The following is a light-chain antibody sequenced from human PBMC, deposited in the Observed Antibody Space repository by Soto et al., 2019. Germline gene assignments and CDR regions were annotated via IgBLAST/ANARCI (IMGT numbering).Light chain of an antibody. J-gene: IGKJ3*01. CDR2: EAS. V-gene: IGKV3-11*01. Sequence: EIVLTQSPATRSLSPGDRGPLSCRASQSVSSYLDWYQQKPGQAPRILIYEASNRATSIPARFSGGGSGTNFTLTIISLEPADFSVYDCQQRSNWPSFTFGPGTKVDIK. CDR3: QQRSNWPSFT. CDR1: QSVSSY.